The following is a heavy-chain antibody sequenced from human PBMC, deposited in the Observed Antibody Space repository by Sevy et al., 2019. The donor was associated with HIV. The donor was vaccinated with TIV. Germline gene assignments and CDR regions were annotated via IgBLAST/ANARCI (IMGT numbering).Heavy chain of an antibody. CDR1: GFTFSSYA. Sequence: GGSLRLSCAASGFTFSSYAMSWVRQAPGKGLQWVSSISGSGGSTNYADSGKGRFTISRDNSKNTLYLQMNSLRAEDTAVYYCARVLHFDAFDIWGQGTMVTVSS. J-gene: IGHJ3*02. CDR2: ISGSGGST. D-gene: IGHD4-4*01. V-gene: IGHV3-23*01. CDR3: ARVLHFDAFDI.